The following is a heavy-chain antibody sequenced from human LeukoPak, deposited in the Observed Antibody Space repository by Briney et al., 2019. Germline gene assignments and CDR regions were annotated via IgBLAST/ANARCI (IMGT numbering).Heavy chain of an antibody. V-gene: IGHV1-46*01. CDR1: GYTFTSYY. CDR2: INPSGGST. CDR3: ARMRQQLVVYAFDI. Sequence: ASVKVSCKASGYTFTSYYMHWVRQAPGQGLEWMGIINPSGGSTSYAQKFQGRVTVTRDTSISTAYMELSRLRSDDTAVYYCARMRQQLVVYAFDIWGQGTMVTVSS. D-gene: IGHD6-13*01. J-gene: IGHJ3*02.